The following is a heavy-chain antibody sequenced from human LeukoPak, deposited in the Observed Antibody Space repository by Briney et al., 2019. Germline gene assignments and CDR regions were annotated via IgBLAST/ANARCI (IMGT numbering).Heavy chain of an antibody. J-gene: IGHJ6*02. D-gene: IGHD3-3*01. CDR1: GYTFTGYY. CDR2: INPNSGGT. Sequence: ASVKVSCKASGYTFTGYYMHWVRQAPGQGLEWMGWINPNSGGTNYAQKFQGRVTTTRDTSISTAYMELSRLRSDDTAVYYCARSITIFGRVPMGYYYYGMDVWGQGTTVTVSS. CDR3: ARSITIFGRVPMGYYYYGMDV. V-gene: IGHV1-2*02.